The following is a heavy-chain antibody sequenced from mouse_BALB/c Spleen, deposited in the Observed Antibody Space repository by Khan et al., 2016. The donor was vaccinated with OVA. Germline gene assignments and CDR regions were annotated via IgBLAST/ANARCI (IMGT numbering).Heavy chain of an antibody. CDR2: IYPGSGSI. V-gene: IGHV1-77*01. Sequence: QVQLKESGPELVMPGASVKMSCKASGYSFTDYIITWVKQRTGQGLQWIGEIYPGSGSIYSNEKFKGKATLTADKSSNTAYMQISSLTSDDSAVYYCARRDYGSCYPGFDYWGQGTLVTVAA. CDR3: ARRDYGSCYPGFDY. J-gene: IGHJ3*01. D-gene: IGHD1-1*01. CDR1: GYSFTDYI.